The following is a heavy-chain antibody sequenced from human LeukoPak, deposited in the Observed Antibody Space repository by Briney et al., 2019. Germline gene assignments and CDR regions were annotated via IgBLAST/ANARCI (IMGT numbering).Heavy chain of an antibody. CDR1: GFTFSSYG. CDR3: ARDRDNVAGTRGYFGY. CDR2: IRYDGSNK. D-gene: IGHD6-19*01. J-gene: IGHJ4*02. Sequence: PGGSLRLSCAESGFTFSSYGMHWVRQAPGKGLEWVAFIRYDGSNKYYADSVKGRFTISRDNAKNSLFLQMNSLRAEDTAVYYCARDRDNVAGTRGYFGYWGQGTLVTVSS. V-gene: IGHV3-30*02.